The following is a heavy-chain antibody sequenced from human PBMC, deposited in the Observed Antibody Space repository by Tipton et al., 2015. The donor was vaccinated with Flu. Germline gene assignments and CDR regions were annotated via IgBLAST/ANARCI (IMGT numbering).Heavy chain of an antibody. CDR3: TQARYFYFDS. D-gene: IGHD3-10*01. V-gene: IGHV4-4*07. Sequence: TLSLTCTVSGGSLSSYYWTWIRQPAGKGLEWIGRIYTNEDRKYNPSLRGRLTMSVDASKKEFSLKLNSVTAADTAVYYCTQARYFYFDSWGQGKPVTVSS. CDR2: IYTNEDR. J-gene: IGHJ4*02. CDR1: GGSLSSYY.